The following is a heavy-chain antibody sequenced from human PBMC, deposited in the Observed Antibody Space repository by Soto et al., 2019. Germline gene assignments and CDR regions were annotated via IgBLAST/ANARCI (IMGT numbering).Heavy chain of an antibody. CDR2: INPSGGST. CDR3: ARDGYCSGGSCLPHAFDI. Sequence: GASVKVSCKASGYTFTSYYMHWVRQAPGQGLEWMGIINPSGGSTSYAQKFQGRVTMTRDTSTSTVYMELSSLRSEDTAVYYCARDGYCSGGSCLPHAFDIWGQGTMVTASS. D-gene: IGHD2-15*01. CDR1: GYTFTSYY. V-gene: IGHV1-46*03. J-gene: IGHJ3*02.